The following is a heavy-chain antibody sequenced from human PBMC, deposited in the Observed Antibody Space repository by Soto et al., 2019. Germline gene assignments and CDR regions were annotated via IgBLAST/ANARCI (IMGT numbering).Heavy chain of an antibody. CDR2: ISSSGSTI. CDR3: ARDPTEGQWPRPFDY. J-gene: IGHJ4*02. CDR1: GFTFSSYE. V-gene: IGHV3-48*03. D-gene: IGHD5-12*01. Sequence: PGGSLRLSCAASGFTFSSYEMNWVRQAPGKGLEWVSYISSSGSTIYYADSVKGRFTISRDNAKNSLYLQMNSLRAEDTAVYYCARDPTEGQWPRPFDYWGQGTLVTVSS.